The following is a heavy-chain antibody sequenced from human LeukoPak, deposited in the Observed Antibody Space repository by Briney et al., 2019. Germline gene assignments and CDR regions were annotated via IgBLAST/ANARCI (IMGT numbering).Heavy chain of an antibody. Sequence: PGGSLRLSCAASGFTFNVYGIHWVRQAPGKGLEWVAVIWNDGSNKYYADSVKGRFTISRDNSKNTLYLQMNSLRAEDTAFYYCAKDHGSGSYYNLPDYWGQGTLVTVSS. CDR1: GFTFNVYG. D-gene: IGHD3-10*01. V-gene: IGHV3-33*06. CDR3: AKDHGSGSYYNLPDY. J-gene: IGHJ4*02. CDR2: IWNDGSNK.